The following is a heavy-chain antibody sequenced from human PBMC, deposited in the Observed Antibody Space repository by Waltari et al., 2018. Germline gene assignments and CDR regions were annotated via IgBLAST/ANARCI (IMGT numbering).Heavy chain of an antibody. Sequence: QVQLVQSGAEVKKPGASVKVSCKASGYTFTGYYMHWVRQAPGQGLEWMGRINPNSGGTNYAQKIQGRVTMTRDTSISTAYMELSRLRSDDTAGYYCARAVYGDPTIDDYWGQGTLVTVSS. CDR3: ARAVYGDPTIDDY. J-gene: IGHJ4*02. V-gene: IGHV1-2*06. D-gene: IGHD4-17*01. CDR1: GYTFTGYY. CDR2: INPNSGGT.